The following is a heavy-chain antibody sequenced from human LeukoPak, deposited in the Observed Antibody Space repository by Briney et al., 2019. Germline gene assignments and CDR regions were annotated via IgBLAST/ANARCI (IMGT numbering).Heavy chain of an antibody. CDR3: AKRSDGYSGFDY. CDR1: GFTFPSYA. CDR2: ISDSGGST. J-gene: IGHJ4*02. V-gene: IGHV3-23*01. D-gene: IGHD5-18*01. Sequence: GGSLRLSCAASGFTFPSYAMSWVRQALGKGLNWVSAISDSGGSTYYADSVKGRFTISRDNSKNTLYLQMNSLRAEDTAVYYCAKRSDGYSGFDYWGQGTLVTLSS.